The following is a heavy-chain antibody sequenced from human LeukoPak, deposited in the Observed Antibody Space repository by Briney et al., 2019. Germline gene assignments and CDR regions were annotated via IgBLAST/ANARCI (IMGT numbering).Heavy chain of an antibody. D-gene: IGHD1-26*01. V-gene: IGHV4-59*01. J-gene: IGHJ4*02. CDR1: GGSLSSYY. CDR2: IYKSGST. CDR3: ARGGSYYYFDH. Sequence: SETLSLTCSVSGGSLSSYYWSSIRQPPGKGVEWIGYIYKSGSTNYNPSLKSRVTISVDTSKNQFSLKLSSVTAADTAVYYCARGGSYYYFDHWGQGTLVTVSS.